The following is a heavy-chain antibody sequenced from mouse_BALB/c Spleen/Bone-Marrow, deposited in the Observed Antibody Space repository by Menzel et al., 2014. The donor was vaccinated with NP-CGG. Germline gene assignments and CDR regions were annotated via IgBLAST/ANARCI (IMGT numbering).Heavy chain of an antibody. J-gene: IGHJ4*01. Sequence: AQIQQSGPALEAPSQSLSNTSTVSGFSSTSYGVHWVRQPPGKVLEWLGVIWAGGSTNYNSALMPRLSISKDNSKSQVFLKMNSLQTDDTAMYYCARCSYIEGAMKYWGQGTSVPVSS. V-gene: IGHV2-9*02. D-gene: IGHD1-3*01. CDR1: GFSSTSYG. CDR2: IWAGGST. CDR3: ARCSYIEGAMKY.